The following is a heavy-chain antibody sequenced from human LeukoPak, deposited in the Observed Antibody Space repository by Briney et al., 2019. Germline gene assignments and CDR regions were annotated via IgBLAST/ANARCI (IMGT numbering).Heavy chain of an antibody. V-gene: IGHV3-74*01. CDR2: INSDGRTT. CDR3: ARERYYDRSGYSIRFSY. Sequence: GGSLRLSCEASEFTFSSYWMHWVRQAPGKGLVWVSRINSDGRTTIYADSVKGRFTISRDNAKNTLYLQMNSLRAEDTAVYYCARERYYDRSGYSIRFSYWGQGTLVTVSS. J-gene: IGHJ4*02. CDR1: EFTFSSYW. D-gene: IGHD3-22*01.